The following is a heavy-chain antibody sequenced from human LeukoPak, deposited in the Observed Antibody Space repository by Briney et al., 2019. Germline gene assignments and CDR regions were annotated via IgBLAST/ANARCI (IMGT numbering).Heavy chain of an antibody. CDR2: INPSSSYI. CDR1: GFTFSTYT. CDR3: ARDPFIAVAGSYYCGMDV. Sequence: GGSLRLSCAASGFTFSTYTKNWVRQAPGKGLEWVSSINPSSSYIYYADSVKGRFTISRDNAKNSLYLQMNSLRAEDTAVYYCARDPFIAVAGSYYCGMDVWGQGTTVTVSS. V-gene: IGHV3-21*04. D-gene: IGHD6-19*01. J-gene: IGHJ6*02.